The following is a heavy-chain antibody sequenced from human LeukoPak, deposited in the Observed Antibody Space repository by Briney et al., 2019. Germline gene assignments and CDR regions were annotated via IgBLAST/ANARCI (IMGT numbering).Heavy chain of an antibody. CDR2: INPSGGSA. CDR3: ARDRRGYYDSSGHFDY. Sequence: ASVKVSCKASGYIFTSYYIHWVRQAPGQGLEWMGMINPSGGSATYAQKFPGRVTMTRDTSTSTVYMDLSSLRSEDTAVYYCARDRRGYYDSSGHFDYWGQGTLVTVSS. V-gene: IGHV1-46*01. D-gene: IGHD3-22*01. CDR1: GYIFTSYY. J-gene: IGHJ4*02.